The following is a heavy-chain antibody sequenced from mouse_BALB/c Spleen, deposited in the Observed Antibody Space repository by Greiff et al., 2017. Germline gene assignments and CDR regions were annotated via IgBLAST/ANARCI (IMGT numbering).Heavy chain of an antibody. Sequence: EVQLQQSGPELVKPGASVKVSCKASGYSFTDYNMYWVKQSHGKSLEWIGYIDPYNGGTNYNEKFKGKATFTADTSSNTAYMQLSSLTSEDSAVYYCARSDYGSSFYWGQGTTLTVSS. V-gene: IGHV1S135*01. CDR1: GYSFTDYN. D-gene: IGHD1-1*01. J-gene: IGHJ2*01. CDR3: ARSDYGSSFY. CDR2: IDPYNGGT.